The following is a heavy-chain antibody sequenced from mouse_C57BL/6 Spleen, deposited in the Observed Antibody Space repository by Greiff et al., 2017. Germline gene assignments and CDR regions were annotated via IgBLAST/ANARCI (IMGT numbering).Heavy chain of an antibody. CDR3: AIYYGNYDAMDY. V-gene: IGHV5-2*01. Sequence: EVMLVESGGGLVQPGESLKLSCESNEYEFPSHDMSWVRKTPEKRLELVAAINSDGGSTYYPDTMERRFIISRDNTKKTLYLQMSSLRSEDTALYYCAIYYGNYDAMDYWGQGTSVTVSS. CDR2: INSDGGST. J-gene: IGHJ4*01. D-gene: IGHD2-1*01. CDR1: EYEFPSHD.